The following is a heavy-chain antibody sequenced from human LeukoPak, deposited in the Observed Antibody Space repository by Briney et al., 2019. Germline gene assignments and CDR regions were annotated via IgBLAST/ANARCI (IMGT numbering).Heavy chain of an antibody. D-gene: IGHD1-26*01. CDR1: GFTFDDYA. CDR2: ISWNSGSI. V-gene: IGHV3-9*01. J-gene: IGHJ3*02. CDR3: AKLVGATPRIAFDI. Sequence: QTGGSLRLSCAASGFTFDDYAMHWVRHAPGKGLEWVSGISWNSGSIGYADSVKGRFTISRDNAKNSLYLQMNSLRAEDTALYYCAKLVGATPRIAFDIWGQGTMVTVSS.